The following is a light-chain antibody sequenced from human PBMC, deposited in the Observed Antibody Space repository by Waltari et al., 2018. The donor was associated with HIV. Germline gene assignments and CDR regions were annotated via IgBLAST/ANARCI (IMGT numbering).Light chain of an antibody. V-gene: IGKV1-39*01. CDR1: QSTTYF. CDR2: GAS. Sequence: DIQITQSQSPRPASLGDTAAISGRASQSTTYFLNWYHLKPGTTPDLLISGASSLQSGVPSRFVGSGSGTDFTLTIKDLQPGDFATYCCQQSDSFPYTFGPGTKLDI. CDR3: QQSDSFPYT. J-gene: IGKJ2*01.